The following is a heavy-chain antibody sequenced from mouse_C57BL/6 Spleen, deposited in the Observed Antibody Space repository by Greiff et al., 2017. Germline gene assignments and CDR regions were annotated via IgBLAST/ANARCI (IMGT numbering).Heavy chain of an antibody. V-gene: IGHV1-12*01. J-gene: IGHJ4*01. Sequence: QVQLQQSGAELVRPGASVKLSCKASGYTFTSYNMHWVKQTPRQGLEWIGAIYPGSGDTSYNQKFKGQATLTVDKSSSTAYMQFGSLTSEDSAVYVCARSAALSIDFWGTGTSVTVSS. CDR3: ARSAALSIDF. CDR2: IYPGSGDT. CDR1: GYTFTSYN.